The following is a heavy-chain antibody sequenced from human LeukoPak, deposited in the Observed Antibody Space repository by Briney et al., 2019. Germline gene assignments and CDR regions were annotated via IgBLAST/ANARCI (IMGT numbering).Heavy chain of an antibody. V-gene: IGHV5-51*01. CDR1: GYSFTSYW. D-gene: IGHD3-22*01. CDR3: ARQGGDSSGYYYFDY. Sequence: KRGEPLKISCKGSGYSFTSYWIGWVRQMPGKGLEWMGVIYPGDSDTRYSPSFQGQVTISADKSISTAYLQWSSLKASDTAMYYCARQGGDSSGYYYFDYWGQGTLVTVSS. J-gene: IGHJ4*02. CDR2: IYPGDSDT.